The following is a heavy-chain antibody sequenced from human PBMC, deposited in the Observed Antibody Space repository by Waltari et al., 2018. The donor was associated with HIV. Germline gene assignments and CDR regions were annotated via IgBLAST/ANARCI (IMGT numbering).Heavy chain of an antibody. CDR2: IKSKTDGGTT. Sequence: WVGRIKSKTDGGTTDYAAPVKGRFTISRDDSKNTLYLQMNSLKTEDTAVYYCTTLVLLGVGMDVWGQGTTVTVSS. J-gene: IGHJ6*02. D-gene: IGHD3-10*01. V-gene: IGHV3-15*01. CDR3: TTLVLLGVGMDV.